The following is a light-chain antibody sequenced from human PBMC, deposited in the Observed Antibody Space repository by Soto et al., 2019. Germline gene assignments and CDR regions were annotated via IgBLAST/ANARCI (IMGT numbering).Light chain of an antibody. CDR1: SSEVGGFIY. V-gene: IGLV2-11*01. CDR3: CSYAGSYTLGVYV. CDR2: DVS. J-gene: IGLJ1*01. Sequence: QSALTQPRSVSGSPGQSVTISCTGTSSEVGGFIYVSWYQQHPGKALKLMIYDVSKRPSGVPDRFSGSKSGNTASLTISGLQAEDEADYYCCSYAGSYTLGVYVFGTGTKVTVL.